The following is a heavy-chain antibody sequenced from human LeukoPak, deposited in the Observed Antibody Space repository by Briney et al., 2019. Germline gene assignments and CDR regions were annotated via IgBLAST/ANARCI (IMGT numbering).Heavy chain of an antibody. CDR2: IYSGAST. Sequence: GRSLRLSCAASGFGVSNNYMSWVRQAPGKGLEWVAVIYSGASTVYAGAVKGRFTLSRDNSQNALFLQMNSLKVEDTAVYYCAQDSGLNAFDIWGQGTMVTVSS. CDR3: AQDSGLNAFDI. V-gene: IGHV3-53*01. J-gene: IGHJ3*02. CDR1: GFGVSNNY.